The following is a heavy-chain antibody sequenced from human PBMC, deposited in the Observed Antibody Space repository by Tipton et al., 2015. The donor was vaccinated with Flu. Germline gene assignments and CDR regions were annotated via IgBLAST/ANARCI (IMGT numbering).Heavy chain of an antibody. J-gene: IGHJ4*02. V-gene: IGHV4-59*01. CDR2: VYSNGST. D-gene: IGHD3-10*01. CDR3: VRELVVRGVTLTSYFDY. Sequence: TLSLTCTVSGGSFDLFWWSWIRQSPGKGLQWIGHVYSNGSTKYDLSLKSRITISLEKSKKQFSLSLSSVTAADTAVYYCVRELVVRGVTLTSYFDYWGQGALVTVSS. CDR1: GGSFDLFW.